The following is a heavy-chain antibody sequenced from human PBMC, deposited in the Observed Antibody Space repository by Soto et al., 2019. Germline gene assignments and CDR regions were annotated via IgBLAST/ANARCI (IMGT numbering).Heavy chain of an antibody. D-gene: IGHD2-15*01. V-gene: IGHV3-13*05. CDR1: GFTFSAYD. J-gene: IGHJ6*02. CDR3: ARAYSGRLPRRADYYFAMDV. Sequence: LRLSCAASGFTFSAYDMHWVRQTTGKGLEWVSAIGAADDPYYLGSVKGRFTISRENAKNSLYLQMNGLRAEDTAVYYCARAYSGRLPRRADYYFAMDVWGQGTTVTVSS. CDR2: IGAADDP.